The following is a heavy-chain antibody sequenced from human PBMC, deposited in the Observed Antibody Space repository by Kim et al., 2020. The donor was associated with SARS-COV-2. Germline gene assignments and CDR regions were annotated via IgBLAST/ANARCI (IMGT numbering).Heavy chain of an antibody. V-gene: IGHV3-7*01. CDR3: ARSGHGDSTSCYNY. CDR1: GFTFSNYW. Sequence: GGSLRLSCAASGFTFSNYWMSWVRQAPGKGLEWVANINQHGSEKYYVDSVKGRFTISRDNAKNSLYLQMNSLRAEDTAVYYCARSGHGDSTSCYNYWGQGTLVTVSS. CDR2: INQHGSEK. D-gene: IGHD2-2*02. J-gene: IGHJ4*02.